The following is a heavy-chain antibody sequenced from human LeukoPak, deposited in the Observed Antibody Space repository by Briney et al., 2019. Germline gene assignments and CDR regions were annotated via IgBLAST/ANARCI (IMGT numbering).Heavy chain of an antibody. Sequence: GGSLRLSCAASGFTFSSYWMSWVRQAPGKGLEWVANIKQDGSEEYYVDSVKGRFTISRDNAKNSLYLQMNSLGVEDTAVYYCAREGSTYYYDSSGYPKGDYFDYWGQGTLVTVSS. CDR3: AREGSTYYYDSSGYPKGDYFDY. V-gene: IGHV3-7*01. J-gene: IGHJ4*02. D-gene: IGHD3-22*01. CDR2: IKQDGSEE. CDR1: GFTFSSYW.